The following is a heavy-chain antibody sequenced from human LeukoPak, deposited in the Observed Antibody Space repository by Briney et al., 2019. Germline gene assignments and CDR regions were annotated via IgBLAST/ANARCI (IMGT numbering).Heavy chain of an antibody. Sequence: ASVKVSCKASDYTFSNFGISWVRQAPGQGLEWMGWIYAYSANTKYAQKLQGRVTMTTETSTSTAYMELGSLQSDDTAVYYCARGGYSSSSGYYFDFWGQGTLVTVSS. CDR2: IYAYSANT. D-gene: IGHD6-6*01. CDR1: DYTFSNFG. J-gene: IGHJ4*02. V-gene: IGHV1-18*01. CDR3: ARGGYSSSSGYYFDF.